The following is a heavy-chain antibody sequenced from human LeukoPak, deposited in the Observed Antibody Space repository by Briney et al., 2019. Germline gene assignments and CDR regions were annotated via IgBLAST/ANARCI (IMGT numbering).Heavy chain of an antibody. D-gene: IGHD2-2*02. Sequence: SETLSLTCTVSGGSISSSSYYWGWIRQPPGKGLEWIGSIYYSGSTYYNPSLKSRVTISVDTSKNQFSLKLSSVTAADTAVYYCARRLYPGQGPGSSPYYYGMDVWGQGTTVTVSS. CDR2: IYYSGST. CDR3: ARRLYPGQGPGSSPYYYGMDV. CDR1: GGSISSSSYY. V-gene: IGHV4-39*07. J-gene: IGHJ6*02.